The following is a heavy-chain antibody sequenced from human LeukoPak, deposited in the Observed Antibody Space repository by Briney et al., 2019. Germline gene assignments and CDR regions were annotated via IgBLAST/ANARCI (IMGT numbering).Heavy chain of an antibody. CDR2: ISYDGSNK. CDR3: ARDYGDETRNDAFDI. J-gene: IGHJ3*02. CDR1: GFTFSSYA. D-gene: IGHD4-17*01. Sequence: PGRSLRLSCEASGFTFSSYAMHWVRQAPGKGLEWVAVISYDGSNKYYADSVKGRFTISRDNSKNTLYLQMNSLRAEDTAVYYCARDYGDETRNDAFDIWGQGTMVTVSS. V-gene: IGHV3-30-3*01.